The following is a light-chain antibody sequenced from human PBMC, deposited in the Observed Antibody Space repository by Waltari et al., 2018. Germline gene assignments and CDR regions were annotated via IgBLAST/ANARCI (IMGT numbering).Light chain of an antibody. CDR1: QSLSYRYNNRNY. Sequence: DIVMSQSPDSLAVSLGQRPNIQCRSSQSLSYRYNNRNYLIWYQQRPGQPPKLLIYWASLRESGVPDRFSGSGSGTDFTLTISSLQAEDVAIYYCHQYYTTPFTFGPGTTVDIK. CDR2: WAS. V-gene: IGKV4-1*01. J-gene: IGKJ3*01. CDR3: HQYYTTPFT.